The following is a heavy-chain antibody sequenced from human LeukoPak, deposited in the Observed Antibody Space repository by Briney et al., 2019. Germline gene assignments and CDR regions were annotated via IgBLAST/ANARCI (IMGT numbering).Heavy chain of an antibody. Sequence: ASVKVSCKASGYTFTNYYMHWVRQAPGQGLEWMGIINPSGGTTTYAHEFQDRVTMTRDTSTNTVYMEVSSLRPEDTAVYYCARPTSIIPASNVYYYYYAMDVWGQGTTVTVSS. V-gene: IGHV1-46*01. J-gene: IGHJ6*02. CDR2: INPSGGTT. CDR1: GYTFTNYY. D-gene: IGHD2-2*01. CDR3: ARPTSIIPASNVYYYYYAMDV.